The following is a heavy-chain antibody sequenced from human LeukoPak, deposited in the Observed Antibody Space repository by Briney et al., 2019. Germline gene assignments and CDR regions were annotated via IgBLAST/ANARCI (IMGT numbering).Heavy chain of an antibody. D-gene: IGHD5-12*01. Sequence: GGSLRLSCAASGFTFSSYWMSWVRQAPGKGLEWVANIKQDGSEKYYVDSVKGRFTIARDNAKNSLYLKMNSLRAEDTAVYYCARDEIVATTKANYYYYMDVWGKGTTVTISS. CDR1: GFTFSSYW. V-gene: IGHV3-7*01. CDR2: IKQDGSEK. CDR3: ARDEIVATTKANYYYYMDV. J-gene: IGHJ6*03.